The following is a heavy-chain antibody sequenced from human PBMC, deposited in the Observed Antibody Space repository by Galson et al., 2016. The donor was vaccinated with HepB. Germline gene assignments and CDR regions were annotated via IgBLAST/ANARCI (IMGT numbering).Heavy chain of an antibody. V-gene: IGHV3-7*01. CDR3: AVAAGYSSDY. CDR1: GITFRSYW. CDR2: IKGDGSEM. Sequence: SLRLSCAASGITFRSYWMSWVRQAPGKGLEWLANIKGDGSEMYYVDSVKGRFTISRGRAKNSLSLQMNSLRAEDTAVYYCAVAAGYSSDYWGQGTLVTVSS. D-gene: IGHD2-15*01. J-gene: IGHJ4*02.